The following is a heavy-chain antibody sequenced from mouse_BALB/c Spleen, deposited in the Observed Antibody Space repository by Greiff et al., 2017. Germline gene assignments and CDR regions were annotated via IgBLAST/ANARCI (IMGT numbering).Heavy chain of an antibody. D-gene: IGHD1-1*01. J-gene: IGHJ4*01. Sequence: EVQGVESGPELVKPGASVKISCKASGYSFTGYFMNWVKQSHGKSLEWIGRINPYNGDTLYNQKFKGKAILTVDKSSSTAHMELLSLTSEDSAVYYCAYGDYAMDYWGQGTSVTVSA. CDR2: INPYNGDT. CDR3: AYGDYAMDY. V-gene: IGHV1-37*01. CDR1: GYSFTGYF.